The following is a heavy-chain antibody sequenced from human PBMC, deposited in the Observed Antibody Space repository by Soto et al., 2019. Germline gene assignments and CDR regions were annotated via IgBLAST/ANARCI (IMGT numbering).Heavy chain of an antibody. CDR1: GFTFSSYW. D-gene: IGHD3-3*01. CDR2: IKQDGSEK. CDR3: ARFFEAYYYYGMDV. V-gene: IGHV3-7*05. Sequence: GGSLRLSCAASGFTFSSYWMSWVRQAPGKGLEWVANIKQDGSEKYYVDSVKGRFTISRDNAKNSLYLQMNSLRAEDTAVYYCARFFEAYYYYGMDVWGQGTTVTVSS. J-gene: IGHJ6*02.